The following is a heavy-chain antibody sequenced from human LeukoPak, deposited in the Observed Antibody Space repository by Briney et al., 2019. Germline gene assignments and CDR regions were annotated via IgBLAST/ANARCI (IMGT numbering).Heavy chain of an antibody. V-gene: IGHV3-30*03. J-gene: IGHJ4*02. D-gene: IGHD3-22*01. CDR3: VGGSGYYPDFDY. CDR2: ISHDGNNK. Sequence: GGSLRLSCAASGFTFSDYGMNWVRQAPGKGLEWVAVISHDGNNKYYADSVKGRFTISRDNSKNTLYLQMNSLRAEDTAVYYCVGGSGYYPDFDYWGQGTLVTVSS. CDR1: GFTFSDYG.